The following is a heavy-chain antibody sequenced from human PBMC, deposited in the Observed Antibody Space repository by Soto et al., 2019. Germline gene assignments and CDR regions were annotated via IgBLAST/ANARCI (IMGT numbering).Heavy chain of an antibody. CDR3: ARLRARPPYYYYGMDV. V-gene: IGHV5-51*01. Sequence: GESLKISCKGSRYSFTSYWIGWVRQMPGKGLEWMGIIYPGDSDTRYSPSFQGQVTISADKSISTAYLQWSSLKASDTAMYYCARLRARPPYYYYGMDVWGQGTTVTISS. D-gene: IGHD6-6*01. J-gene: IGHJ6*02. CDR2: IYPGDSDT. CDR1: RYSFTSYW.